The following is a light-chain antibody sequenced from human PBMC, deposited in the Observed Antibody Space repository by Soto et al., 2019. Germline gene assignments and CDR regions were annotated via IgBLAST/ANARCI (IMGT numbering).Light chain of an antibody. J-gene: IGKJ4*01. V-gene: IGKV3-11*01. CDR1: QSVSHF. Sequence: EIVLTQSPATLSLSPGESATLSCRASQSVSHFLAWYQQKPGQAPRLLIYDTSSRATGIPGRFSGSGSETDFTLTIDILEPADAAVYYCQQRTDWPTFGGGTKVEI. CDR3: QQRTDWPT. CDR2: DTS.